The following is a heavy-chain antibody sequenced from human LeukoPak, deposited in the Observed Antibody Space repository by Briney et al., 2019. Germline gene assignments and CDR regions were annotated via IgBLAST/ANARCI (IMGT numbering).Heavy chain of an antibody. D-gene: IGHD3-3*01. CDR3: ARDWVPTIFAVAHAFDI. Sequence: PSETLSLTCTVSGGSIRGYYWSWIRQPPGKGLEWMGYIYYGGSSNYNPSLKSRLTISVDTSKNQFSLKLNSVTTADTAVYYCARDWVPTIFAVAHAFDIWGQGTTVTVAS. J-gene: IGHJ3*02. V-gene: IGHV4-59*01. CDR1: GGSIRGYY. CDR2: IYYGGSS.